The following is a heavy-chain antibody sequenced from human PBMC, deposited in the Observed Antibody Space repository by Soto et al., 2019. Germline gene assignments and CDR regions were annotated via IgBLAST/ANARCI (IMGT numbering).Heavy chain of an antibody. Sequence: GASVKVSCKASGYTFTIYYMHWVRQAPGQGLEWMGIINPSGGSTSYAQKFQGRVTMTRDTSTSTVYMELSSLRSEDTAVYYCARVTMVRGVNYGMDVWGQGTTVTVSS. V-gene: IGHV1-46*01. J-gene: IGHJ6*02. CDR3: ARVTMVRGVNYGMDV. D-gene: IGHD3-10*01. CDR2: INPSGGST. CDR1: GYTFTIYY.